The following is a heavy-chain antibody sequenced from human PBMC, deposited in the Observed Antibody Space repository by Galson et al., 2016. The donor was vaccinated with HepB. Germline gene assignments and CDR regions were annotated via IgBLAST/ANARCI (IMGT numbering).Heavy chain of an antibody. J-gene: IGHJ4*02. CDR2: IKQDGSER. D-gene: IGHD3-3*01. Sequence: SLRLSCAASGFAFSDYWLTWVRQAPGKGLEWVANIKQDGSERYYVDSVKGRFTISRDNAQSSLYLQMNSLRHEDTAVYYCARGLPDFLSGYYGTFDYWGQGSLVIVSS. CDR3: ARGLPDFLSGYYGTFDY. V-gene: IGHV3-7*01. CDR1: GFAFSDYW.